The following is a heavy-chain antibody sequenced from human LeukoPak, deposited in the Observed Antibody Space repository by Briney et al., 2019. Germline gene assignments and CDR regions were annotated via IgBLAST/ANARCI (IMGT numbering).Heavy chain of an antibody. V-gene: IGHV4-59*08. CDR3: ARVTHSGSYFLDY. CDR1: GGSISSYY. CDR2: IYYSGST. D-gene: IGHD1-26*01. J-gene: IGHJ4*02. Sequence: PSETLSLTCTVSGGSISSYYWSWIRQPPGKGLEWIGYIYYSGSTNYNPSLKSRVTISVDTSKNQFSLKLSSVTAADTAVYYCARVTHSGSYFLDYWGQGTLVTVSS.